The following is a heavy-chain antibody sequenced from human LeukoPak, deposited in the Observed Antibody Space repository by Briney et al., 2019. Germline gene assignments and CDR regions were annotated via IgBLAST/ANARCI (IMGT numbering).Heavy chain of an antibody. D-gene: IGHD1-26*01. CDR2: LSYSNTTR. V-gene: IGHV3-48*04. J-gene: IGHJ3*02. CDR3: AGIGGSYHDAFDI. CDR1: GFTFSNSS. Sequence: GGSLRLSCAASGFTFSNSSVNWVRQAPGKGLEWVSYLSYSNTTRYYADSVKGRFTISRDNAKNSLFLHVNSLRAEDTAVYYCAGIGGSYHDAFDIWGQGTMVTVPS.